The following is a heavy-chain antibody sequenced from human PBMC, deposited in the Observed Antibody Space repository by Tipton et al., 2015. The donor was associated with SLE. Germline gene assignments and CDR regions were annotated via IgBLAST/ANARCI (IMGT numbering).Heavy chain of an antibody. Sequence: TLSLTCTVFGGSISSYYWSWIRQPAGKGLEWIGQIHSSGSNSYNPSLKSRVYISVDMSKNQVSLKLSSVTAADTALYYCARHFSGSYSFDYWGQGKLVTVSS. V-gene: IGHV4-4*07. D-gene: IGHD1-26*01. CDR2: IHSSGSN. CDR3: ARHFSGSYSFDY. CDR1: GGSISSYY. J-gene: IGHJ4*02.